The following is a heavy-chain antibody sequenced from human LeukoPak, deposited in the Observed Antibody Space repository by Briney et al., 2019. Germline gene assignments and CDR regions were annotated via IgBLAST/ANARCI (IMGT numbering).Heavy chain of an antibody. CDR1: GFTFSSYA. CDR3: AKASGRAAAGNNWFDP. V-gene: IGHV3-23*01. Sequence: GGSLRLSCAASGFTFSSYAMSWVRQAPGKGLDWVSAISGSGGSTYYADSVKGRFTISRDNSKNTLYLQMNSLRAEDTAVYYCAKASGRAAAGNNWFDPWGQGTLVTVSS. J-gene: IGHJ5*02. CDR2: ISGSGGST. D-gene: IGHD6-13*01.